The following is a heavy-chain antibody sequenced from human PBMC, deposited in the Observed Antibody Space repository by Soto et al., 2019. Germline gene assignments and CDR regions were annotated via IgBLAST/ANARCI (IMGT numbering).Heavy chain of an antibody. Sequence: EVQLLESGGGLVQPGESLRLSCAASGFTFSSYAMSWVRQAPGKGLEWVSVISGSDDSTYYADSVKGRFPISRDNSKNTLYLQMNSLRAEDTAVYYCAKRSSSSTFDYWGQGTLVTVSS. J-gene: IGHJ4*02. V-gene: IGHV3-23*01. CDR3: AKRSSSSTFDY. CDR1: GFTFSSYA. D-gene: IGHD6-6*01. CDR2: ISGSDDST.